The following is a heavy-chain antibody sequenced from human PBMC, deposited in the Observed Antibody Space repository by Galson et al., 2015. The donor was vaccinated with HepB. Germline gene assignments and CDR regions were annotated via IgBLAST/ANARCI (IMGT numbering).Heavy chain of an antibody. V-gene: IGHV1-69*13. D-gene: IGHD2-2*01. J-gene: IGHJ2*01. CDR2: IIPIFGTA. CDR3: ARNPRPSIVVVPAAIQGYFDL. Sequence: SVKVSCKASGYTFTDFGISWVRQAPGQGLEWMGGIIPIFGTANYAQKFQGRVTITADESTSTAYMELSSLRSEDTAVYYCARNPRPSIVVVPAAIQGYFDLWGRGTLVTVSS. CDR1: GYTFTDFG.